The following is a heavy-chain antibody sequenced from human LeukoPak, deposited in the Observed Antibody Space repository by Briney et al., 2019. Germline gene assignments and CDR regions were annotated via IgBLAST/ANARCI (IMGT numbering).Heavy chain of an antibody. CDR3: ARRGPYTPPNYYYYYMDV. V-gene: IGHV3-7*03. J-gene: IGHJ6*03. Sequence: PGGSLRLSCAASGFTFSTYYMSWVRQAPGTGLEWVANIKQDGSEKYYVDSVKGRFTISRDNAKNSLYLQMNSLRAEDTALYYCARRGPYTPPNYYYYYMDVWGKGTTVTVSS. CDR2: IKQDGSEK. D-gene: IGHD2-2*02. CDR1: GFTFSTYY.